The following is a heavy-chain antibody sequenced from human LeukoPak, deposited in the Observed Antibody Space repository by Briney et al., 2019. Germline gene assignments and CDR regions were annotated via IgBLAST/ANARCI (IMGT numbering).Heavy chain of an antibody. J-gene: IGHJ4*02. CDR2: ISSRSTTI. Sequence: GGSLRLSCTASGFDFSNSFMTWVRQAPGKGLEWISYISSRSTTIYYADSVKGRFTISRDNGKNTVYLQMNNLRVDDTAVFYCGKGSLAVPATPLDFWGQGALVTVSS. D-gene: IGHD2-15*01. V-gene: IGHV3-11*01. CDR3: GKGSLAVPATPLDF. CDR1: GFDFSNSF.